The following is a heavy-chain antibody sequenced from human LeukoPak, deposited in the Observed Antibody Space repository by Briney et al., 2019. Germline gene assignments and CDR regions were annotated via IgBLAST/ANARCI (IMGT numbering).Heavy chain of an antibody. CDR1: GGTFSSYA. J-gene: IGHJ5*02. CDR3: AREIAVAGTGGWFDP. V-gene: IGHV1-69*04. CDR2: IIPILGIA. Sequence: SVKVSCKASGGTFSSYAISWVRQAPGQGLEWMGRIIPILGIANYAQKFQGRVTITADKSTSTAYMEPSSLRSEDTAVCYCAREIAVAGTGGWFDPWGQGTLVAVSS. D-gene: IGHD6-19*01.